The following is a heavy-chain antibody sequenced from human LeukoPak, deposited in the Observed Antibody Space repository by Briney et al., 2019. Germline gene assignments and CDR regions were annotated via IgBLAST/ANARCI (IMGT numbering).Heavy chain of an antibody. J-gene: IGHJ4*02. D-gene: IGHD6-13*01. CDR3: ARHGSSYSFDC. Sequence: SETLSLTCTVSGGSISGYYWSWIRQPPGKGLEWIDYITYSGSTNYNPSLKSRVTMSVDTSKNQFSLRLSSVTAADTAVYYCARHGSSYSFDCWGQGILVAVSS. V-gene: IGHV4-59*08. CDR2: ITYSGST. CDR1: GGSISGYY.